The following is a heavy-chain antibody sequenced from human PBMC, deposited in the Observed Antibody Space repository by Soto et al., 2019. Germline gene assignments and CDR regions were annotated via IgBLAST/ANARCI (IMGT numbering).Heavy chain of an antibody. Sequence: SETLSLTCAVYGGSFSGYYWSWIRQPPGKGLEWIGGINHSGSTNYNPSLKSRVTISVDTSKKQFSLKLSSVTAADTAVYYCAKVPQSRDLDWFDPWGQGTLVTVSS. V-gene: IGHV4-34*01. CDR3: AKVPQSRDLDWFDP. CDR1: GGSFSGYY. J-gene: IGHJ5*02. CDR2: INHSGST. D-gene: IGHD2-2*01.